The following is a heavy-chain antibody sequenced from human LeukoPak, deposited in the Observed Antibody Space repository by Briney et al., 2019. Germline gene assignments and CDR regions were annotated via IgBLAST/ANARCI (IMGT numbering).Heavy chain of an antibody. V-gene: IGHV4-34*01. J-gene: IGHJ5*02. Sequence: PSETLSLTCAVSGGSISSYYWSWIRQPPGKGLEWIGEINHSGSTNYNPSLKSRVTISVDTSKNQFSLKLSSVTAADTAVYYCARRAKWRGYSYGTNWFDPWGQGTLVTVSS. CDR3: ARRAKWRGYSYGTNWFDP. D-gene: IGHD5-18*01. CDR2: INHSGST. CDR1: GGSISSYY.